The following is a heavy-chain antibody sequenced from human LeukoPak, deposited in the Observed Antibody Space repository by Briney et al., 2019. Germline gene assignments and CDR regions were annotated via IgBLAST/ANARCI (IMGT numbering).Heavy chain of an antibody. V-gene: IGHV4-38-2*02. J-gene: IGHJ6*03. CDR2: IYHSGST. CDR1: GYSISSGYY. D-gene: IGHD3-10*01. CDR3: ARDTGFGEDYYYMDV. Sequence: SKTLSLTCTVSGYSISSGYYWGWIRQPPGKGLEWIGSIYHSGSTYYNPSLKSRVTISVDTSKNQFSLKLSSVTAADTAVYYCARDTGFGEDYYYMDVWGKGTTVTVSS.